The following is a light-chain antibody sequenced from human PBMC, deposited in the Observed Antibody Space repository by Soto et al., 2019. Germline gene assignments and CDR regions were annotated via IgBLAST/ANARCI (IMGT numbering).Light chain of an antibody. Sequence: DIQMTQSPSSVSASVGDRVTITCRASQGINSYLAWYQQNPGTAPKLLIYAASRLESGVPSRFSGSGSGTDFTLTISSLQPEDFATYFCQQSNSFPLTFGQGTRLEIK. CDR2: AAS. V-gene: IGKV1-12*01. CDR1: QGINSY. CDR3: QQSNSFPLT. J-gene: IGKJ5*01.